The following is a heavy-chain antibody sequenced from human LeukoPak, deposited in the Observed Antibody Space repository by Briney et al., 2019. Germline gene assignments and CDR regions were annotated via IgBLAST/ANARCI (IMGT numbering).Heavy chain of an antibody. D-gene: IGHD2-2*01. J-gene: IGHJ6*02. V-gene: IGHV2-70*11. Sequence: ESGPTLVNPTQTLTLTCTCSGLSLIPSGMCVSWIRQPPGKALEWLARIDWDDDKYYSTSLKTRLTISKDTSKNHLVLTMTNLDPVDTRSFCCALIRSSTDTSASPYGVDVWGQGSTVTVSS. CDR3: ALIRSSTDTSASPYGVDV. CDR2: IDWDDDK. CDR1: GLSLIPSGMC.